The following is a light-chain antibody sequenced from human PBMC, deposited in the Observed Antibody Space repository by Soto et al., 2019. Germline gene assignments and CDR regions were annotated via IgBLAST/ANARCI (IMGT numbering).Light chain of an antibody. J-gene: IGKJ3*01. V-gene: IGKV3-20*01. Sequence: EIVLTQSPGTLSLSPGERATLSCRASQSVTSSYLAWYQQKPGQAPRLLIYGASSRATGIPDRFSGSGSGKAFPLTINRLEPEDFEVYYCQQYGSSPFTFGPGTKVDIK. CDR3: QQYGSSPFT. CDR2: GAS. CDR1: QSVTSSY.